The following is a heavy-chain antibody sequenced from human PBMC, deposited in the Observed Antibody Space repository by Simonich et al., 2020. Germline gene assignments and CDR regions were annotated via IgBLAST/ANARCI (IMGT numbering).Heavy chain of an antibody. CDR2: IYYSGSN. Sequence: QLQLQESGPGLVKPSETLSLTCTVSGGSSSSSSYYWGWIRQPPGTGLEWIGSIYYSGSNYYNPSLKSRVTISVDTSKNQFSLKLSSVTAADTAVYYCARHAGFAFDIWGQGTMVTVSS. CDR3: ARHAGFAFDI. D-gene: IGHD6-13*01. CDR1: GGSSSSSSYY. J-gene: IGHJ3*02. V-gene: IGHV4-39*01.